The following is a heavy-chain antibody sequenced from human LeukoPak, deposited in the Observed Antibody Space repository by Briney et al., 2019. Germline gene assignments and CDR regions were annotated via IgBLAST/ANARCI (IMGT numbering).Heavy chain of an antibody. CDR2: IYPGDSDT. J-gene: IGHJ3*02. Sequence: GESLKISCKGSGYSFGNRWIGWVRQMPGKGLEWMGIIYPGDSDTRYSPSFQGQVTISADKSISTAYLQWSSLRASDTAMYYCARTYTANDAFDIWGQGTMVTVSS. CDR3: ARTYTANDAFDI. CDR1: GYSFGNRW. D-gene: IGHD5-18*01. V-gene: IGHV5-51*01.